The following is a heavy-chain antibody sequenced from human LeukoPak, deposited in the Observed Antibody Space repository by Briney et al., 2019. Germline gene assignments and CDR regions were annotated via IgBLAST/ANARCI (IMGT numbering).Heavy chain of an antibody. V-gene: IGHV3-48*01. Sequence: GGSLRLSCAASGFTFSSYSMNWVRQAPGKGLEWVSYISSSSSTIYYADSVKGRFTISRDNAKNSLYLQMNSLRAEDTAVYYCARDSRSGWYDYWGQGTLVTVSS. D-gene: IGHD6-19*01. CDR1: GFTFSSYS. CDR2: ISSSSSTI. J-gene: IGHJ4*02. CDR3: ARDSRSGWYDY.